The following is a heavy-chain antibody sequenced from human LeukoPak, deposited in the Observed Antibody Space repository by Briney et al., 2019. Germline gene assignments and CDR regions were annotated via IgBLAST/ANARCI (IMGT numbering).Heavy chain of an antibody. Sequence: PSETLSLTCTVSGGSISSSTYYWGWIRQPPGKGLEWIGSIYYSGSTYYNPSLKSRVTISVDTSKNQFSLKLSSVTAADTAVYYCARRDNGGEWLDVWGKGTTVTVSS. J-gene: IGHJ6*04. CDR3: ARRDNGGEWLDV. V-gene: IGHV4-39*01. CDR2: IYYSGST. D-gene: IGHD3-10*01. CDR1: GGSISSSTYY.